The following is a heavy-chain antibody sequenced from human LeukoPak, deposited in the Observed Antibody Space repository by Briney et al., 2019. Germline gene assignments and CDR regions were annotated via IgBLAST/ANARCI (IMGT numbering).Heavy chain of an antibody. D-gene: IGHD3-10*01. J-gene: IGHJ6*02. CDR2: IYSGGST. CDR1: GFTISDYW. V-gene: IGHV3-53*01. Sequence: GGSLRLSCAASGFTISDYWMSWVRQAPGKGLEWVSVIYSGGSTYYADSVKGRFTISRDNSKNTLYLQMNSLRAEDTAVYYCARDLFGGAYGMDVWGQGTTVTVSS. CDR3: ARDLFGGAYGMDV.